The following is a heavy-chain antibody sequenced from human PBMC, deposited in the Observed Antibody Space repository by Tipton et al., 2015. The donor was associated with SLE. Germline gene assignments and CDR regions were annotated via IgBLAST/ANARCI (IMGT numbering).Heavy chain of an antibody. CDR3: AKDHGYSNVYYYYYMDV. V-gene: IGHV3-30*02. CDR2: IRYDGSNK. CDR1: GFTFSSYG. D-gene: IGHD4-11*01. J-gene: IGHJ6*03. Sequence: QLVQSGGGVVQPGGSLRLSCAASGFTFSSYGMHWVRQAPGKGLEWVAFIRYDGSNKYYADSVKGRFTISRDNSKNTLYLQMNSLRAEDTAVYYCAKDHGYSNVYYYYYMDVWGKGTTVTVSS.